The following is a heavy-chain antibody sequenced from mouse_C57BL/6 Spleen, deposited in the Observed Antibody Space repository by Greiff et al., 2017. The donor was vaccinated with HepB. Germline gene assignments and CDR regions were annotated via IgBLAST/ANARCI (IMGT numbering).Heavy chain of an antibody. CDR2: IDPANGNT. CDR1: GFNIKNTY. V-gene: IGHV14-3*01. CDR3: ARSDYYGSSDWYFDV. Sequence: VHVKQSVAELVRPGASVKLSCTASGFNIKNTYMHWVKQRPEQGLEWIGRIDPANGNTKYAPKFQGKATITADTSSNTAYLQLSSLTSEDTAIYYCARSDYYGSSDWYFDVWGTGTTVTVSS. J-gene: IGHJ1*03. D-gene: IGHD1-1*01.